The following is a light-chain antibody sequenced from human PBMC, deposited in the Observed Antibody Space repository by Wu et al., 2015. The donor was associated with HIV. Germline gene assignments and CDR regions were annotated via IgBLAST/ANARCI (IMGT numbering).Light chain of an antibody. V-gene: IGKV3-20*01. Sequence: EIVLTQSPGTLSLSPGEGATLSCRATQSISNSYLAWYQQKPGQGPRLLIYGASKRATGIPDRFSGRGSGTDFTLTISRLEPEDFAVYCCQQYGSSPWTFGQGTKVEIK. CDR3: QQYGSSPWT. J-gene: IGKJ1*01. CDR1: QSISNSY. CDR2: GAS.